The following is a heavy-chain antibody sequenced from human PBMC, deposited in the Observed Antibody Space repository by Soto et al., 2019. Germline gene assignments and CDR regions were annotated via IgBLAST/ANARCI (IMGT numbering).Heavy chain of an antibody. D-gene: IGHD5-12*01. CDR3: ERGLSGRQFDY. CDR1: GFSLSTSGMR. CDR2: IDWDDDK. Sequence: SGPTLVNPTQTLTLTCTFSGFSLSTSGMRVSWIRQPPGKALEWLARIDWDDDKFYSTSLKTRLTISKDTSKNQVVLTMTNMDPVDTAKYFCERGLSGRQFDYWGQGTLVTVSS. V-gene: IGHV2-70*04. J-gene: IGHJ4*02.